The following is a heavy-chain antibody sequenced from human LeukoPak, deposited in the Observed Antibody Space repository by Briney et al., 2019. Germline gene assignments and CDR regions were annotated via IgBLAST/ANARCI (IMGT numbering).Heavy chain of an antibody. CDR1: GFSFNNYA. V-gene: IGHV3-21*06. D-gene: IGHD4-23*01. J-gene: IGHJ4*02. CDR2: ISTSSSYI. Sequence: GGSLRLSCAASGFSFNNYAMNWVRQAPGKGLEWVSSISTSSSYIYYADSVKGRFTISRDNAKNSLYLQMNSLRAEDTVVFYCARLRWEQTGYSSDYWGQGTLVTVSS. CDR3: ARLRWEQTGYSSDY.